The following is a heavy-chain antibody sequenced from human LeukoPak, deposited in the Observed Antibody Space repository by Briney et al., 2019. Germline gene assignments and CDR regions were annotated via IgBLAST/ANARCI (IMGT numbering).Heavy chain of an antibody. V-gene: IGHV1-18*01. J-gene: IGHJ6*02. Sequence: ASVTVSFTASGYTFTIYGISWVRQAPGQGLEWMGWISAYNGNTNYVQKLQGRVTITTETSTSTAYMELRGMRSDDTAVYYCARDPWYYYDSSGYYYYYGMDVWGQGTTVTVSS. CDR3: ARDPWYYYDSSGYYYYYGMDV. D-gene: IGHD3-22*01. CDR1: GYTFTIYG. CDR2: ISAYNGNT.